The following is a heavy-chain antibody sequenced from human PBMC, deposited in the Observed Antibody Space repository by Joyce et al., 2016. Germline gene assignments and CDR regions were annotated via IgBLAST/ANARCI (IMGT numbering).Heavy chain of an antibody. CDR2: MSYDGSHQ. CDR1: ELAFSSHA. Sequence: QVPLLESGGGVAQPGRSLRLSCAASELAFSSHAMHWVRQAPGKGVEWVAVMSYDGSHQYYADSVRGRCTISRDNSQNTLYLQMNSLRVEDTAVYYCTRSSRTGYTAGWPDFDYWGQGTLVTVSS. D-gene: IGHD2-2*02. J-gene: IGHJ4*02. CDR3: TRSSRTGYTAGWPDFDY. V-gene: IGHV3-30*03.